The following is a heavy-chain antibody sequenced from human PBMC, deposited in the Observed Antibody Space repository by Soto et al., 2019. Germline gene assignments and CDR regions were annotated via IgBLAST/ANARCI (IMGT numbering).Heavy chain of an antibody. CDR1: GGSISSGGYY. D-gene: IGHD5-12*01. J-gene: IGHJ4*02. V-gene: IGHV4-31*03. Sequence: QVQLQESGPGLVKPSQTLSLTCTVSGGSISSGGYYWSWIRQHPGKGLEWIGYIYYSGSTYYNPSLKSRVTISVDTSKNQFSLKLSSVTAADTAVYYCARGGDIVGSRWAFDYWGQGTLVTVSS. CDR2: IYYSGST. CDR3: ARGGDIVGSRWAFDY.